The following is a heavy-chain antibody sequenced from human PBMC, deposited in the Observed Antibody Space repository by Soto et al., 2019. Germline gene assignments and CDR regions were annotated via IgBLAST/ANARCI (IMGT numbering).Heavy chain of an antibody. Sequence: QVQLQESGPGRVKPSQTLSLTCTVSGGSISSGGYYWSWIRQHPGKGLEWIGYIYYSGSTYYNPSLKSRVTISVDTSKNQFALKLSSVTAADTAVYYCARSIVVVVAAHDAFDIWGQGTMVTVSS. J-gene: IGHJ3*02. CDR1: GGSISSGGYY. D-gene: IGHD2-15*01. CDR3: ARSIVVVVAAHDAFDI. CDR2: IYYSGST. V-gene: IGHV4-31*03.